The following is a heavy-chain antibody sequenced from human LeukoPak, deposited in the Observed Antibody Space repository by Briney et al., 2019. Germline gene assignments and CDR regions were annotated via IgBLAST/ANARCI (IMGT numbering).Heavy chain of an antibody. Sequence: GGSLRLSCAASGFTFSSYAMHWVRQAPGKGLEWVAVTSYDGSNKYYADSVKGRFTISRDNSKNTLYLQMNSLRAEDTAVYYCARHRQGGIYSSSWYGFDYWGQGTLVTVSS. J-gene: IGHJ4*02. CDR2: TSYDGSNK. CDR3: ARHRQGGIYSSSWYGFDY. CDR1: GFTFSSYA. D-gene: IGHD6-13*01. V-gene: IGHV3-30*04.